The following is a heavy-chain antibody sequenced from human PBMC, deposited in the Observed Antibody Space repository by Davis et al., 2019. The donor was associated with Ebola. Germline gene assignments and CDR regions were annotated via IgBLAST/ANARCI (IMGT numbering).Heavy chain of an antibody. J-gene: IGHJ4*02. CDR2: ISSSSSTI. CDR3: ARDRYGIANDYGDYALWY. D-gene: IGHD4-17*01. V-gene: IGHV3-48*02. CDR1: GFTFSSYS. Sequence: GGSLRLSCAASGFTFSSYSMNWVRQAPGNGLEWVSYISSSSSTIYYADSVKGRFTISRDNAKNSLYLQMNSLRDEDTAVYYCARDRYGIANDYGDYALWYWGQGTLVTVSS.